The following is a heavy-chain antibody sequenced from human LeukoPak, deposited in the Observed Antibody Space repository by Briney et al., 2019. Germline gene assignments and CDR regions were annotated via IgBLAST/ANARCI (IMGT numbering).Heavy chain of an antibody. D-gene: IGHD3-22*01. CDR1: GGSFSGYY. CDR2: INHSGST. J-gene: IGHJ4*02. CDR3: ARHSRLIAMIVVVTLDY. Sequence: SETLSLTCAVYGGSFSGYYWSWIRQPPGKGLEWIGEINHSGSTNYNPSLKSRVTISVDTSKNQFSLKLSSVTAADTAVYYCARHSRLIAMIVVVTLDYWGQGTLVTVSS. V-gene: IGHV4-34*01.